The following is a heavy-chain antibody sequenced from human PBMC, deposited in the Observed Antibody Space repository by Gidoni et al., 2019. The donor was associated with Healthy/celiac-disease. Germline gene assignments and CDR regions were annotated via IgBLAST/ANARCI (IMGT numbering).Heavy chain of an antibody. Sequence: QVQLVQSGAEVKKPGASVTVSCKASGYTFTSYGIRWVRQAPGQGLEWMGWISAYNGNTNYSQKLQGRGTMTTDTSTSTAYMELRSLRSDDTAVYYCARGPYCSSTSCYGGVDYWGQGTLVTVSS. V-gene: IGHV1-18*01. CDR3: ARGPYCSSTSCYGGVDY. J-gene: IGHJ4*02. D-gene: IGHD2-2*01. CDR2: ISAYNGNT. CDR1: GYTFTSYG.